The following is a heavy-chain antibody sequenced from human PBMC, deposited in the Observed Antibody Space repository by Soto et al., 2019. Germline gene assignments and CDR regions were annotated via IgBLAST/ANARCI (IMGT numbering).Heavy chain of an antibody. V-gene: IGHV3-23*01. CDR1: GFTFSSYA. CDR2: ISGSGGST. Sequence: LRLSCAASGFTFSSYAMTWVRQAPGKGLEWVSVISGSGGSTYYADSVKGRFTISRDNSKNTLYLQMNSLRAEDTAIYYCAKENTIFGVVIEGYHYYYGLDVWGQGTTVTVPS. J-gene: IGHJ6*02. CDR3: AKENTIFGVVIEGYHYYYGLDV. D-gene: IGHD3-3*01.